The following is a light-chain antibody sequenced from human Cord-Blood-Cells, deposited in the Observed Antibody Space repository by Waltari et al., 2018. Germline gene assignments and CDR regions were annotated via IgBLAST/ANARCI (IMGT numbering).Light chain of an antibody. CDR2: YDN. J-gene: IGLJ1*01. V-gene: IGLV3-21*04. CDR1: NIGSKS. Sequence: SYVLTQPPSVSVAPGKTARITCGGNNIGSKSVHWYQQKPGQAPVLVIYYDNDRPSGIPERFSGSNSGNTATLTISRVEAGDEADYYCQVWDSSSDHLYVFGTGTKVTVL. CDR3: QVWDSSSDHLYV.